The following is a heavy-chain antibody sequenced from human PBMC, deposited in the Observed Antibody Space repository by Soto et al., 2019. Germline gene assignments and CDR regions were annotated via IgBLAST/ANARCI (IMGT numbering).Heavy chain of an antibody. V-gene: IGHV1-69*13. Sequence: SVKVSCKASGGTFSSYAISWVRQAPGQGLEWMGGIIPIFGTANYAQKFQGRVTITADESTSTAYMELSSLRSEDTAVYYCARDRMTLAVVTLAYWGQGTLVTVSS. CDR3: ARDRMTLAVVTLAY. CDR2: IIPIFGTA. CDR1: GGTFSSYA. D-gene: IGHD2-21*02. J-gene: IGHJ4*02.